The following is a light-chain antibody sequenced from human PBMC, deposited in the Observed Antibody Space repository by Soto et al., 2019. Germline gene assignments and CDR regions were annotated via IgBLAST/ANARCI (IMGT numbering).Light chain of an antibody. J-gene: IGLJ1*01. CDR3: SSYTSRSTYV. V-gene: IGLV2-14*01. Sequence: QSALTQPPSVSGSPGQSITISCTGTSTDVGAYKYVSWYQHHPGKAPKLMIYEVSKRPSGVSNRFSGSKSGNTASLTVSGLQAGDEADYYCSSYTSRSTYVFGTGTKLTVL. CDR1: STDVGAYKY. CDR2: EVS.